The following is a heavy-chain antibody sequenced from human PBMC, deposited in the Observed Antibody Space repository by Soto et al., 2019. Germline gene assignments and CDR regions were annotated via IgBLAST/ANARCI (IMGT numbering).Heavy chain of an antibody. J-gene: IGHJ6*03. CDR1: GFTFSSYW. D-gene: IGHD2-2*01. CDR2: IKQDGSEK. V-gene: IGHV3-7*01. Sequence: HPGGSLRLSCAASGFTFSSYWMSWVRQAPGKGLEWVANIKQDGSEKYYVDSVKGRFTISRDNAKNSLYLQMNSLRAEDTAVYYCAREVPAAGNYYYYMDVWGKGTTVTVSS. CDR3: AREVPAAGNYYYYMDV.